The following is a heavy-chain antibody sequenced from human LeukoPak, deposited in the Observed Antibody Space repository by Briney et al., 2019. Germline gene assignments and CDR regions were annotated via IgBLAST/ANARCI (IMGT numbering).Heavy chain of an antibody. CDR2: INHSGST. V-gene: IGHV4-34*01. Sequence: TSETLSLTCAVYGGSFSGYYWSWIRQPPGKGLEWIGEINHSGSTNYNPSLKSRVTISVDTSKNQFSLKLSSVTAADTAVYYCARVSGFYYYGSGTANYYYYGMDVWGQGTTVTVSS. CDR1: GGSFSGYY. J-gene: IGHJ6*02. D-gene: IGHD3-10*01. CDR3: ARVSGFYYYGSGTANYYYYGMDV.